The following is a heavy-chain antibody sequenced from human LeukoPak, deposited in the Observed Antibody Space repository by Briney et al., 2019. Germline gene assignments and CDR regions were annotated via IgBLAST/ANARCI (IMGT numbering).Heavy chain of an antibody. CDR1: GFTFSSYG. CDR3: AKDSGDFWSGYPIAFDI. Sequence: PGGSLRLSCAASGFTFSSYGMHWVRQAPGKGLEWVAFIRYDGSNKYYADSVKGRFTISRDNSKNTLYLQMNSLRAEDTAVYYCAKDSGDFWSGYPIAFDIWGQGTMVTVSS. J-gene: IGHJ3*02. V-gene: IGHV3-30*02. D-gene: IGHD3-3*01. CDR2: IRYDGSNK.